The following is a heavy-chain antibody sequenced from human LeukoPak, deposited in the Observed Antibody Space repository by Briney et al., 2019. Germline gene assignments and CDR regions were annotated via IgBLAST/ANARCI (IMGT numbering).Heavy chain of an antibody. J-gene: IGHJ4*02. V-gene: IGHV4-34*01. CDR3: ARGGWNKFDY. Sequence: PSETLSLTCAVYGGSFSGYYWSWIRQPPGKGLEWIGEINHSGSTNYNPSLKSRVTISVDTSQNQFSLKLSSVTAADTAVYYCARGGWNKFDYWGQGTLVTVSS. CDR1: GGSFSGYY. CDR2: INHSGST. D-gene: IGHD1-1*01.